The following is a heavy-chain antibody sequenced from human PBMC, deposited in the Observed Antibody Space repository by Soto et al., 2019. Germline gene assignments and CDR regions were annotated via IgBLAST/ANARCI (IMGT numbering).Heavy chain of an antibody. CDR1: GYTFTSYD. CDR2: MNPNSGNT. V-gene: IGHV1-8*01. J-gene: IGHJ6*02. D-gene: IGHD4-17*01. Sequence: ASVKVSCKASGYTFTSYDINWVRQATGQGLEWMGWMNPNSGNTGYAQKFQGRVTMTRNTSISTAYMELSSLRSEDTAVYYCARGGNRRLRHYYYYGMDVWGQGTAVTVSS. CDR3: ARGGNRRLRHYYYYGMDV.